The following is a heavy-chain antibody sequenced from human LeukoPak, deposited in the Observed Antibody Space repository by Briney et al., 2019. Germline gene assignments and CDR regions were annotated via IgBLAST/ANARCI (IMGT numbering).Heavy chain of an antibody. CDR2: MNTYNGHT. Sequence: ASVKVSCKASGYTFTTYGVTWVRQAPGQGFEWMGWMNTYNGHTDYAPKLQGRVTMTTDTSTNTAYMDLRRLRFDDTAVYYCARVFCGSTSCYNSFDPWGQGTQVTVSS. CDR3: ARVFCGSTSCYNSFDP. CDR1: GYTFTTYG. J-gene: IGHJ5*02. V-gene: IGHV1-18*01. D-gene: IGHD2-2*01.